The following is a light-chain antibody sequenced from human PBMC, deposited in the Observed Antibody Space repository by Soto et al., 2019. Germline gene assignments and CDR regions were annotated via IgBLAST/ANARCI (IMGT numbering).Light chain of an antibody. V-gene: IGKV3-15*01. CDR2: GTS. CDR1: QSVNIN. Sequence: EIVMTQSPATLSVSPGERATLSCRASQSVNINLAWYQQKPGQAPRLLIYGTSTRATGVPARFSGSGSGTEFTLTISNLQSVDFAVYYCQQYNDWPPLTFGGGTKVDNK. J-gene: IGKJ4*01. CDR3: QQYNDWPPLT.